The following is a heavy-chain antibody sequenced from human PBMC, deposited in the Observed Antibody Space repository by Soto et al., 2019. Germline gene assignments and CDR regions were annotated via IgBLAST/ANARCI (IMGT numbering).Heavy chain of an antibody. J-gene: IGHJ6*02. CDR2: ISGSGGST. Sequence: GGSLRLSCAASGFTFSSYAMSRVRQAPGKGLEWVSAISGSGGSTYYADSVKGRFTISRDNSKNTLYLQMNSLRAEDTAVYYCAKDPGYSYGFPYYYGMDVWGQGTTVTVSS. D-gene: IGHD5-18*01. V-gene: IGHV3-23*01. CDR3: AKDPGYSYGFPYYYGMDV. CDR1: GFTFSSYA.